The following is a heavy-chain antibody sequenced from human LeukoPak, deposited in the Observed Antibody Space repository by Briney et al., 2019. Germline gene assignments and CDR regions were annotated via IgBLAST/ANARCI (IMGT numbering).Heavy chain of an antibody. CDR3: AREVGGGATNYFDY. J-gene: IGHJ4*02. CDR2: IYSADSA. V-gene: IGHV3-53*01. Sequence: GGSLRLSCAASGFSVSRNYMSWVRQAPGKGLEWVSAIYSADSAYYADSVRGRFTISRDNSKNTLYLQMNSLRADDTAVYYCAREVGGGATNYFDYWGQGTLVTVSS. CDR1: GFSVSRNY. D-gene: IGHD1-26*01.